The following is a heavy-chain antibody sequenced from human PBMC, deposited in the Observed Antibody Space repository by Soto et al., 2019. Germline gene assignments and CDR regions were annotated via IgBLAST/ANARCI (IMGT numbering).Heavy chain of an antibody. CDR2: IYPSDSDT. J-gene: IGHJ4*02. V-gene: IGHV5-51*01. D-gene: IGHD3-3*01. CDR1: GYNFAGYW. Sequence: GESLKISCKGSGYNFAGYWIAWVRQMPGKGLDLMGIIYPSDSDTRYRPSFQGQVTISAXXXIXXXYXQXXXLXASDTAMYYCARGGVSTRTFDYWGQGTPVTVSS. CDR3: ARGGVSTRTFDY.